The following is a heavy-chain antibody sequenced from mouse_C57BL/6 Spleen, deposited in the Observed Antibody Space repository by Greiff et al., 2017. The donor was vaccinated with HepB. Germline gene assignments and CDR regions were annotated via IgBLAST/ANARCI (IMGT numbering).Heavy chain of an antibody. V-gene: IGHV1-82*01. CDR2: IYPGDGDT. Sequence: QVQLQQSGPELVKPGASVKISCKASGYAFSSSWMNWVKQRPGKGLEWIGRIYPGDGDTNYNGKFKGKATLTADKSSSTAYMQLSSLTSEDSAVYFCAFYYGNSAWFAYWGQGTLVTVSA. CDR1: GYAFSSSW. CDR3: AFYYGNSAWFAY. D-gene: IGHD2-1*01. J-gene: IGHJ3*01.